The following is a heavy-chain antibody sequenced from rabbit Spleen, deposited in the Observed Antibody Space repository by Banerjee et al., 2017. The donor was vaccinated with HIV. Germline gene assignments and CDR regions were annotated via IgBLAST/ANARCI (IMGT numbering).Heavy chain of an antibody. CDR1: GFSFSYSDY. V-gene: IGHV1S40*01. Sequence: QSLEESGGDLVKPGASLTLTCTASGFSFSYSDYMCWVRQPPGKGPEWIACIVGGVSSITYYATWAKGRFTISKTSSTTVTLQMTSLTAADTATYFCARDSGTSFSSYGMDLWGPGTLVTVS. J-gene: IGHJ6*01. CDR3: ARDSGTSFSSYGMDL. CDR2: IVGGVSSIT. D-gene: IGHD8-1*01.